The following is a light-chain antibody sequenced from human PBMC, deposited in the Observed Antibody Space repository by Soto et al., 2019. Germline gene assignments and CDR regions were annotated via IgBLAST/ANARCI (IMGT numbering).Light chain of an antibody. CDR3: QQYYSYPGVFT. V-gene: IGKV1-8*01. CDR2: AAS. J-gene: IGKJ3*01. Sequence: AIRMTQSPSSLSASTGDRVTITCRASQGISSYLAWYQQKPGKAPKLLIYAASTLQSGVPSRFSDSGSGTDFTLTISCLQSEDFATYYCQQYYSYPGVFTFGPGTKVDIK. CDR1: QGISSY.